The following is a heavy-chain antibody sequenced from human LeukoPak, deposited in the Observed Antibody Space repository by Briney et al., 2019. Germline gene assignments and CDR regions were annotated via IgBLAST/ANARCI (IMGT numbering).Heavy chain of an antibody. Sequence: SETLSLTCTVSGGSIMVAAYSCSWIRQPPGKGLEWIGYIYYSGRSYYNPSLKSRVTISLDRSKNQFSLRLSSVTAADTAVYFCARGYGDNSGAFDIWGQGTLVTVSS. J-gene: IGHJ3*02. V-gene: IGHV4-30-2*01. CDR1: GGSIMVAAYS. CDR2: IYYSGRS. D-gene: IGHD4-23*01. CDR3: ARGYGDNSGAFDI.